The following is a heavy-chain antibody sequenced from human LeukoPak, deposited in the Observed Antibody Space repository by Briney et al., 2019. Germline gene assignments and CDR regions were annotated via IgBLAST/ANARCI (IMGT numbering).Heavy chain of an antibody. CDR2: INPNSGGT. D-gene: IGHD5-24*01. V-gene: IGHV1-2*02. CDR1: GYTFTGYY. Sequence: ASVKVSCKASGYTFTGYYMHWVRQAPGQGLEWMGWINPNSGGTSYAQKFQGRVTMTRDTSISTAYMELSRLRSDDTAVYYCARALERWLQFDYWGQGTLVTVSS. CDR3: ARALERWLQFDY. J-gene: IGHJ4*02.